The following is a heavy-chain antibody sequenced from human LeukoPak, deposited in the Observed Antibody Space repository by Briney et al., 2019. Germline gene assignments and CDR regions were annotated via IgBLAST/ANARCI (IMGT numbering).Heavy chain of an antibody. J-gene: IGHJ6*03. CDR1: GFNFNNLW. Sequence: PGGSLRLSCAASGFNFNNLWMDWVRQAPGKGLEWVANIKEDGSEKHYVDSVKGRFTVSRDNAKNSLYLQMNSLRAEDTAVYYCARLFGPTSDYYYMDVWGKGTTVTVSS. CDR2: IKEDGSEK. D-gene: IGHD3-10*01. V-gene: IGHV3-7*01. CDR3: ARLFGPTSDYYYMDV.